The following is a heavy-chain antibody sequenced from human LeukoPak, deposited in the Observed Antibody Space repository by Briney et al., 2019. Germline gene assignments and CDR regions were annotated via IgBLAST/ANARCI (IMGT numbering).Heavy chain of an antibody. CDR1: GYTFTSYG. V-gene: IGHV1-2*02. CDR3: ARDRAVATIGGVDY. D-gene: IGHD5-12*01. Sequence: ASVKVSCKASGYTFTSYGISWVRQAPGQGLEWMGWIKPNSGGTNYAQKFQGRVTMTRDTSISTAYMELSSLTSDDTAVYYRARDRAVATIGGVDYWGQGTLVTVSS. CDR2: IKPNSGGT. J-gene: IGHJ4*02.